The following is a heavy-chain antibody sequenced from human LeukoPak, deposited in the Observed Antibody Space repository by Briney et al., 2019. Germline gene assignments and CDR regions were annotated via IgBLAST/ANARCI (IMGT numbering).Heavy chain of an antibody. CDR1: GFTFSSYG. Sequence: GGSLRLSCAASGFTFSSYGMHWVRQAPGKGLEWVAVISFDGSNKYYADSVKGRSTISRDNSKNTLYLQMNSLRAEDTAVYYCANIGIAAADKDYWGQGTLVTVSS. CDR2: ISFDGSNK. J-gene: IGHJ4*02. D-gene: IGHD6-13*01. V-gene: IGHV3-30*18. CDR3: ANIGIAAADKDY.